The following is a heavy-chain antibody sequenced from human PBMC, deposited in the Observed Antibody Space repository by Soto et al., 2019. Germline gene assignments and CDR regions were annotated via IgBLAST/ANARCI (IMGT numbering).Heavy chain of an antibody. CDR2: IKQDGSEK. V-gene: IGHV3-7*03. CDR1: GFTFSSYW. D-gene: IGHD6-19*01. Sequence: EVQLVESGGGLVQPGGSLRLSCAASGFTFSSYWMNWVRQAPGKGLEWVANIKQDGSEKYYVDSVKGRFTISRDNAKNSLYLQMNRLRAEDTAVYYCARDIAVAGNWFDPWGQGTLVTVSS. CDR3: ARDIAVAGNWFDP. J-gene: IGHJ5*02.